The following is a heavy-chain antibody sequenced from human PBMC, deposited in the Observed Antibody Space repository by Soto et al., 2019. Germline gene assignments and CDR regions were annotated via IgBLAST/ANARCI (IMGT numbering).Heavy chain of an antibody. D-gene: IGHD2-21*02. CDR2: IYYSGRT. J-gene: IGHJ4*02. CDR1: CKSIISSSYY. Sequence: PSETLSLTCIFSCKSIISSSYYWGWIRQPPGKGLEWIGSIYYSGRTYYNPSFKSRVTISIDTSKNQFSLKLSSVTATDTAVYYCARQRTTVVTQAYFDHWGQGALVTVSS. V-gene: IGHV4-39*01. CDR3: ARQRTTVVTQAYFDH.